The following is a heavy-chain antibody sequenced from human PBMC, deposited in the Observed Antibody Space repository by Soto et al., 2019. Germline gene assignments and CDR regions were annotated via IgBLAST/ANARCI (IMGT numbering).Heavy chain of an antibody. V-gene: IGHV1-18*01. Sequence: ASVKVSCKASGYTFTSYGISWVRQAPGQGLEWMGWISAYNGNTNYAQKLQGRVTMTTDTSTSTAYMELRSLRSDDTAVYYCARFTAAAGNYYYYGMDVWGQGTTVTVSS. J-gene: IGHJ6*02. CDR3: ARFTAAAGNYYYYGMDV. D-gene: IGHD6-13*01. CDR1: GYTFTSYG. CDR2: ISAYNGNT.